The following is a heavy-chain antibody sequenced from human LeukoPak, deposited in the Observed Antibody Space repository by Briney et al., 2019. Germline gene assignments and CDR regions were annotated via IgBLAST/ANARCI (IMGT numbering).Heavy chain of an antibody. Sequence: GESLKISCKGSGYSFTTYWIGWVRQMPGKGLEWMGIIYPDDSDTRYSPSFQGQVTISADKSIRTAYLQWSSLKASDTAMYYCARGCCSGGTCYSCFDYWGQGVLVTVSS. D-gene: IGHD2-15*01. CDR2: IYPDDSDT. J-gene: IGHJ4*02. CDR1: GYSFTTYW. V-gene: IGHV5-51*01. CDR3: ARGCCSGGTCYSCFDY.